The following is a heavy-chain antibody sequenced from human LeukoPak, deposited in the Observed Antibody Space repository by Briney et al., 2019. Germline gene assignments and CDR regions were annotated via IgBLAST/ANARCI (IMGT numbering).Heavy chain of an antibody. CDR1: GGSINTYY. J-gene: IGHJ4*02. Sequence: SETLSLTCTISGGSINTYYGSWIRQPPGKGLEWIGYIYYSGSTKYNPSLERRISISVDTSKNQFSLRLSSVTAADRAVYYCARGPGSRYLDYWGQGILVTVSS. CDR2: IYYSGST. D-gene: IGHD3-10*01. V-gene: IGHV4-59*01. CDR3: ARGPGSRYLDY.